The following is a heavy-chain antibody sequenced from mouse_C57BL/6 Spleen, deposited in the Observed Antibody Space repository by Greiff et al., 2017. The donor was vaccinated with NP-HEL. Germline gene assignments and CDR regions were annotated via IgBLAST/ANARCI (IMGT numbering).Heavy chain of an antibody. CDR3: ARDGGLREFAY. CDR1: GYTFTSYW. D-gene: IGHD2-4*01. J-gene: IGHJ3*01. CDR2: IDPSDSET. Sequence: QVQLQQPGAELVRPGSSVKLSCKASGYTFTSYWMHWVKQRPIQGLEWIGNIDPSDSETHYNQKFKDKATLTVDKSSSTAYMQLSSLTSEDSAVYYCARDGGLREFAYWGQGTLVTVSA. V-gene: IGHV1-52*01.